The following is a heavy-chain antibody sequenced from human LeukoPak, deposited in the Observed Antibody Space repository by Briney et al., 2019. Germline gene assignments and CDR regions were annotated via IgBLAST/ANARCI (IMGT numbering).Heavy chain of an antibody. V-gene: IGHV4-38-2*02. CDR3: ARDNARALSDY. J-gene: IGHJ4*02. D-gene: IGHD5-24*01. CDR1: GYSISSGYY. Sequence: KPSETLSLTCAVSGYSISSGYYWGWIRQPPGKGLEWIGSIYHRGSTYYNPSLKSRVTISVDTSKNQFSLKLSSVTAADTAVYYCARDNARALSDYWGQGTLVTVSS. CDR2: IYHRGST.